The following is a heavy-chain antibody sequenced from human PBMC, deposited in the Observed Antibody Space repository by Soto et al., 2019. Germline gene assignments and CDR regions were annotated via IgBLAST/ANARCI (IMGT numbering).Heavy chain of an antibody. V-gene: IGHV3-15*07. D-gene: IGHD3-9*01. CDR1: GFTFSNAW. CDR3: TTGPNRKLRYFDWLYPH. J-gene: IGHJ4*02. Sequence: PGGSLRLSYSASGFTFSNAWMNWVLQAPGKGLEWVGRIKSKTDGGTTDYAAPVKGRFTISRDDSKNTLYLQMNSLKTEDTAVYYCTTGPNRKLRYFDWLYPHWGQGTLVTVSS. CDR2: IKSKTDGGTT.